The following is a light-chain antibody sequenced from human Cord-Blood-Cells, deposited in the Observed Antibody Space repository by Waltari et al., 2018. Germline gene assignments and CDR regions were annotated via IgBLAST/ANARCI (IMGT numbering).Light chain of an antibody. CDR1: SSDVGGYNY. CDR3: CSYAGSYTYV. V-gene: IGLV2-11*01. Sequence: QSALTQPRSVSGSHGPSVTISCIGTSSDVGGYNYVSWYQQQPGKAPKLMIYDVSKRPSGVPDRFSGSKSGNTASLTISGLQAEDEADYYCCSYAGSYTYVFGTGTKVTVL. J-gene: IGLJ1*01. CDR2: DVS.